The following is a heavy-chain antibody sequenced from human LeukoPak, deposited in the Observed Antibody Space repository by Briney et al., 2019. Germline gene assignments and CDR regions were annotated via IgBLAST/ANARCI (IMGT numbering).Heavy chain of an antibody. J-gene: IGHJ4*02. D-gene: IGHD5-12*01. CDR2: IYGSGTI. CDR1: GGSIRSYY. V-gene: IGHV4-4*07. CDR3: ARAFGGHDEWYYFDY. Sequence: SETLSLTCTVSGGSIRSYYWSWIRQPAGKGLEWIGRIYGSGTITYNPSLKSRVSMSVDTSRNQFSLNLRYVTAADTAVYYCARAFGGHDEWYYFDYWGQGTLVTVSS.